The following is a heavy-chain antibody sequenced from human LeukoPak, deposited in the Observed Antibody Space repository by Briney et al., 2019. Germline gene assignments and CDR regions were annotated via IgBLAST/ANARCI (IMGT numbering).Heavy chain of an antibody. CDR3: ARDEIEVADSRYMDV. V-gene: IGHV4-59*01. Sequence: SETLSLTCTVSGGSISSYYWSWIRQPPGKGLEWIGDIYYSGSTDYNPSLKSRVTISEDTSKNQFSLKMSSVTAADTAVYYCARDEIEVADSRYMDVWGKGTTVTVSS. D-gene: IGHD3-22*01. CDR2: IYYSGST. J-gene: IGHJ6*03. CDR1: GGSISSYY.